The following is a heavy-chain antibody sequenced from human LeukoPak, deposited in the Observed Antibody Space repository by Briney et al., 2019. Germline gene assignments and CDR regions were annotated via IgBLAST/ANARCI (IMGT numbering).Heavy chain of an antibody. CDR2: ITSSSSSI. Sequence: GGSLRLSCAASGFTFSSYSLNWVRQAPGKGLEWVSYITSSSSSIYYGDSVKDRFTISRDNAKKSLYLQMNSLRAEDTAMYYCARDYCSGGRCYSVDYWGQGTLVTVPS. CDR1: GFTFSSYS. D-gene: IGHD2-15*01. CDR3: ARDYCSGGRCYSVDY. J-gene: IGHJ4*02. V-gene: IGHV3-48*04.